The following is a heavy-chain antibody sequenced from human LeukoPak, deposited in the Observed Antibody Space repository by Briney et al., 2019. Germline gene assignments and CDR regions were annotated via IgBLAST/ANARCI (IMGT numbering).Heavy chain of an antibody. CDR3: AKLSVLRFLEWLSYVDY. D-gene: IGHD3-3*01. CDR1: GFTFSSYA. Sequence: GGSLRLSCAASGFTFSSYAMSWVRQAPGKGLEWVSAISGSGGSTYYADSVKGRFTISRDNSKNTLYLQMNSLRAEDTAVYYCAKLSVLRFLEWLSYVDYWGQGTLVTVSS. CDR2: ISGSGGST. J-gene: IGHJ4*02. V-gene: IGHV3-23*01.